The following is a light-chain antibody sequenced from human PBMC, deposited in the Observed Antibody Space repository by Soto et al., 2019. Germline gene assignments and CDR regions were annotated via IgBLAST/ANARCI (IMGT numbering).Light chain of an antibody. CDR3: CSYAARRYV. J-gene: IGLJ1*01. Sequence: QSVLTQPASGSGSPGQSSPISCTGTSSDVGSYNLVSWYQQHPGKAPKLMIYEVSKRPSGVSNRFSGSKSGNTASLTISGLQAEDEADYYCCSYAARRYVFGTGTKVTVL. CDR1: SSDVGSYNL. V-gene: IGLV2-23*02. CDR2: EVS.